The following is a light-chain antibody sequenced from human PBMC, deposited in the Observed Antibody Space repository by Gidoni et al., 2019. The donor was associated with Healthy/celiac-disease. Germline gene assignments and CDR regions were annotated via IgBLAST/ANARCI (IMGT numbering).Light chain of an antibody. CDR1: SSDVGGYNY. Sequence: QSALTQPASVSGSPGQSITISCTGTSSDVGGYNYVSWYKQPPGKAPKLMIYDGSNRPSGVSNRFSGSKSGNTASLTISGLQAEDEADYYCSSYTSSSTLGVFGTGTKVTVL. CDR3: SSYTSSSTLGV. V-gene: IGLV2-14*01. J-gene: IGLJ1*01. CDR2: DGS.